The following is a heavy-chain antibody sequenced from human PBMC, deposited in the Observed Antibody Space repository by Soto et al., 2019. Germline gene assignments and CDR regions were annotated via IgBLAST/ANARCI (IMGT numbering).Heavy chain of an antibody. D-gene: IGHD6-6*01. J-gene: IGHJ4*02. CDR3: ARDLYSSSPY. CDR2: INHSGST. CDR1: GGSFSGYY. Sequence: SETLSLTCDVDGGSFSGYYWSWIRQPPGKGLEWIGEINHSGSTNYNPSLKSRVTISVDTSKNQFSLKLSSVTAADTAVYYCARDLYSSSPYWGQGTLVTVSS. V-gene: IGHV4-34*01.